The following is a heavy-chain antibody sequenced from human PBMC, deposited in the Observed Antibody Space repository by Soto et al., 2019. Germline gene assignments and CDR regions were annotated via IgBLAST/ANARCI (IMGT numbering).Heavy chain of an antibody. J-gene: IGHJ6*02. CDR1: GFTFSSYA. CDR3: AKQSGYDPEARYYYYGMDV. D-gene: IGHD5-12*01. Sequence: GGSLRLSCAASGFTFSSYAMSWVRQAPGKGLEWVSAISGSGGSTYYADSVKGRFTISRDNSKNTLYLQMNSLRAEDTAVYYCAKQSGYDPEARYYYYGMDVWGQGTTVTVSS. CDR2: ISGSGGST. V-gene: IGHV3-23*01.